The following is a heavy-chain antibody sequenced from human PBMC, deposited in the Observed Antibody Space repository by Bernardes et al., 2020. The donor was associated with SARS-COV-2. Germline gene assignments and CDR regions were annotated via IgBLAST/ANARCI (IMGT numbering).Heavy chain of an antibody. D-gene: IGHD3-10*01. J-gene: IGHJ5*02. CDR2: INPNHGST. CDR1: GFSFTASY. Sequence: ASVKVSCKASGFSFTASYIHWVRQAPGQGLEWMGWINPNHGSTYYSQKFQGRVTMTRDTSVSTAYMELFRLKSDDTAVYYCARLSPGAFDPWGQGTLVTVSS. V-gene: IGHV1-2*02. CDR3: ARLSPGAFDP.